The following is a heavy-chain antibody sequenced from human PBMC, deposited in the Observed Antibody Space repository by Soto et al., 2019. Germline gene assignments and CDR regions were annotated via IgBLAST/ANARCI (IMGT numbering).Heavy chain of an antibody. Sequence: PGGSLRLSCAASGFTFSSYWMHWVRQAPGKGLVWVSRINSDGSSTSYADSVKGRFTISRDNAKNTLYLQMNSLRAEDTAVYYCARDPFSPWFGESIFDYWGQGTLVTVSS. CDR2: INSDGSST. CDR3: ARDPFSPWFGESIFDY. CDR1: GFTFSSYW. D-gene: IGHD3-10*01. V-gene: IGHV3-74*01. J-gene: IGHJ4*02.